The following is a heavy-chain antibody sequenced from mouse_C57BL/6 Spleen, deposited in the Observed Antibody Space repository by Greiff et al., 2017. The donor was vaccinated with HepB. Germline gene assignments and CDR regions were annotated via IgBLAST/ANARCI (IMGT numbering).Heavy chain of an antibody. CDR3: ASQGYDYRVAY. CDR1: GFTFSDYY. V-gene: IGHV5-12*01. J-gene: IGHJ3*01. CDR2: ISNGGGST. D-gene: IGHD2-4*01. Sequence: EVKLLESGGGLVQPGGSLKLSCAASGFTFSDYYMYWVRQTPEKRLAWVAYISNGGGSTYYPDTVMCRFTISRDNAKNTLYLHMSRLTPEDTATYYCASQGYDYRVAYWGQGTLVTVAA.